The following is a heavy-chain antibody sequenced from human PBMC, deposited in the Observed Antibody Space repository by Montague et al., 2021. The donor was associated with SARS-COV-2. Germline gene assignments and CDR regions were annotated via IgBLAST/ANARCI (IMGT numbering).Heavy chain of an antibody. J-gene: IGHJ4*02. CDR1: GDSIGSSSYD. D-gene: IGHD3-22*01. Sequence: SETLSLTCTVSGDSIGSSSYDWGWIRQPPGKGLEWIGHISYHGXTXYXXXXKXRVTISIDTSRNQFSLKVSSVTATDTAIYYCARRLDYWDSSGQRRHFDYWGQGTLVTVSS. CDR3: ARRLDYWDSSGQRRHFDY. CDR2: ISYHGXT. V-gene: IGHV4-39*01.